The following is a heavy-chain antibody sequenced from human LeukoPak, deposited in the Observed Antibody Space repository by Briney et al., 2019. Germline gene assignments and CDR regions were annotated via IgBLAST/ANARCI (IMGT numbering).Heavy chain of an antibody. J-gene: IGHJ4*02. CDR2: ISGSGDGT. Sequence: PGGSLRLSCEASGFTFRSYAMNWVRQAPGKGLEWVSVISGSGDGTHYADSVKGRFTISRDNSKHTLYLQMNSLRVEDTAVYSCAKAPGFTVVTSFDWWGQGTLVTVSS. V-gene: IGHV3-23*01. CDR3: AKAPGFTVVTSFDW. CDR1: GFTFRSYA. D-gene: IGHD4-23*01.